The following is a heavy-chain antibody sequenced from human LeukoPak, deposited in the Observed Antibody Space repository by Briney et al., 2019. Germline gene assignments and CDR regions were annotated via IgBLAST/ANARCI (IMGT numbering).Heavy chain of an antibody. D-gene: IGHD4-11*01. J-gene: IGHJ3*02. V-gene: IGHV1-24*01. CDR3: AAGLPRPVHAFDI. CDR2: FDPEDGET. Sequence: ASVKVSCKVSGYTLTELSMHWVRQAPGKGLEWMGGFDPEDGETIYAQKFQGRVTMTYDTATDTAYMELSSLRSEDTAVYYCAAGLPRPVHAFDIWGQGTMVTVSS. CDR1: GYTLTELS.